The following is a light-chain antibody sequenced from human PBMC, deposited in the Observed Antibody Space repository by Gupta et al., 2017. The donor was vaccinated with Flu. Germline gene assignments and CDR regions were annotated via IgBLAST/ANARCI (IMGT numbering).Light chain of an antibody. CDR2: GVS. CDR3: SSYTSSSVI. CDR1: SSDVGDYNY. Sequence: QCALTQPASVSGSPGQSITISCTGTSSDVGDYNYVSWYQQHPGKAPRLMIYGVSNRPSGVSNRFSGSKSGNTASLTISGLQAADEADYYCSSYTSSSVIFGGGTKLTVL. V-gene: IGLV2-14*01. J-gene: IGLJ2*01.